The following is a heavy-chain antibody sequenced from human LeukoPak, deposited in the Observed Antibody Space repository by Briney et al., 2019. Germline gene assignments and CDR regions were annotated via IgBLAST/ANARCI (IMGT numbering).Heavy chain of an antibody. D-gene: IGHD3-10*01. CDR1: GFTFSTYW. J-gene: IGHJ3*02. V-gene: IGHV3-74*01. Sequence: GGSLRLSCAASGFTFSTYWVYWVRQVPGKGLLYVSRTNGDGSITTYADSVKGRFTSSRDDAKNTVFLQMNSLRAEDTALYYCARVGVSWGGFDIWGQGTMVTVSS. CDR2: TNGDGSIT. CDR3: ARVGVSWGGFDI.